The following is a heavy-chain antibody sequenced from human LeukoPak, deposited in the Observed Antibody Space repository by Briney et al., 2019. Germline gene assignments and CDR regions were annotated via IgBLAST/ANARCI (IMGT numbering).Heavy chain of an antibody. CDR1: GGSISSSSYY. CDR3: ARGQPQRYSSGWYVNWFDP. CDR2: IYYTGST. J-gene: IGHJ5*02. Sequence: SETLSLTCTVSGGSISSSSYYWGWIRQPPGKGLEWIGRIYYTGSTFYNPSLKSRVTISVDTSKNQFSLNVNSVAAADTAVYYCARGQPQRYSSGWYVNWFDPWGQGTLVTVSS. D-gene: IGHD6-19*01. V-gene: IGHV4-39*07.